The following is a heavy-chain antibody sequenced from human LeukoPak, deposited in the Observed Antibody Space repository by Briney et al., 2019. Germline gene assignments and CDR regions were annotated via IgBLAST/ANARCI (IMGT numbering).Heavy chain of an antibody. D-gene: IGHD3-22*01. J-gene: IGHJ1*01. CDR1: GGTFSSYA. V-gene: IGHV1-69*13. Sequence: ASVKVSCKASGGTFSSYAISWVRQAPGQGLEWMGGIIPIFGTANYAQKFQGRVTITADESTSTAYMELSSLRSEDTAVYYCARDRHPYYYDSSGYYAEYFQHWGQGTLVTVSS. CDR2: IIPIFGTA. CDR3: ARDRHPYYYDSSGYYAEYFQH.